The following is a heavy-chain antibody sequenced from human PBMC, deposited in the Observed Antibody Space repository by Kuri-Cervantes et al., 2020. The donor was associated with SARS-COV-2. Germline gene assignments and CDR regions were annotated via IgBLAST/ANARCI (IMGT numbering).Heavy chain of an antibody. Sequence: GSLRLSCTVSGGSIGSSSYYWGWIRQPPGKGLEWIGNIFYSGNTYYNPSLKSRVTISEDTSKRQLSLELTSVTAADTAVYYCAREGFAAAGFDYWGQGTLVTVSS. V-gene: IGHV4-39*07. J-gene: IGHJ4*02. CDR2: IFYSGNT. D-gene: IGHD6-13*01. CDR3: AREGFAAAGFDY. CDR1: GGSIGSSSYY.